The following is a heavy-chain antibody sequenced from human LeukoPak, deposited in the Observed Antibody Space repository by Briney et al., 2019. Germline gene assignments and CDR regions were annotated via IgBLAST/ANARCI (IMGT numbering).Heavy chain of an antibody. D-gene: IGHD3-22*01. J-gene: IGHJ3*02. CDR1: GGSISSSNYY. Sequence: PSGTLSLTCTVSGGSISSSNYYWGWIRQPPGKGLEWHGIIYFSGSTYYNPSLKSRVPISVDTSKNQFSLKLSSVTAADTAVYYCARGQDYYDTSGYAFDIWGQGTMVTVSS. CDR3: ARGQDYYDTSGYAFDI. CDR2: IYFSGST. V-gene: IGHV4-39*01.